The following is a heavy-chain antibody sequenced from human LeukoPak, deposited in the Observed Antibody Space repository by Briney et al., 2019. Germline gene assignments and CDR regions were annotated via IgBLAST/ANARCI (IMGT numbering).Heavy chain of an antibody. CDR1: GGSISSSSYY. D-gene: IGHD1-26*01. J-gene: IGHJ6*03. CDR3: ARLGGSYFRHGYYFYYMDV. Sequence: SETLSLTCTVSGGSISSSSYYWGWIRQPPGKGLEWIGSIYYSGSTYYNPFLNRRVTISVDTSKNQFSLKLSSVTAADTAVYYCARLGGSYFRHGYYFYYMDVWGKGTTVTVSS. CDR2: IYYSGST. V-gene: IGHV4-39*01.